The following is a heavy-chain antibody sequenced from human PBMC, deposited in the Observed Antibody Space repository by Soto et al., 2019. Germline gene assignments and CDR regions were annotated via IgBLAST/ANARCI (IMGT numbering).Heavy chain of an antibody. V-gene: IGHV1-18*01. J-gene: IGHJ6*02. CDR2: ISAYNGNT. CDR1: GYSLTSHG. D-gene: IGHD3-10*01. Sequence: ASVKVSCKASGYSLTSHGISWVRQAPGQGLEWMGWISAYNGNTNYAQKLKGRVTMTTDTSTSTAYMELRSLRSDDTAVYYCARDNGFGEWDVWGQGTTVTVSS. CDR3: ARDNGFGEWDV.